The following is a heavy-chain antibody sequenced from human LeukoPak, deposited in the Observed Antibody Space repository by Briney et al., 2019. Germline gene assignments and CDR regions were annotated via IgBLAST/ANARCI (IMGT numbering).Heavy chain of an antibody. CDR1: GFTFSSYA. Sequence: GGSLRLSCAVSGFTFSSYAMAWVRQAPGKGPECVSGISYSGGNTYYADSVKGRFTISRDNSKNALSLQMNSLRDEDTAVYYCATSGNYYLKYWGQGTLVTVSS. CDR3: ATSGNYYLKY. D-gene: IGHD1-26*01. V-gene: IGHV3-23*01. J-gene: IGHJ4*02. CDR2: ISYSGGNT.